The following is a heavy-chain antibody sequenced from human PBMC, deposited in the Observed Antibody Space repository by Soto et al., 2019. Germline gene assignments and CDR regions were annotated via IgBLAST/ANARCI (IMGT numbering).Heavy chain of an antibody. CDR2: INAGNGNT. CDR1: GYTFTSYS. CDR3: ARGLGSAGWFDP. Sequence: VASVKVSCKASGYTFTSYSMHWVRQAPGQRLEWMGWINAGNGNTKYSQKFQGRVTITRDTSASTAYMELSSLRSEDTAVYYCARGLGSAGWFDPWGQGTLVTVSS. J-gene: IGHJ5*02. V-gene: IGHV1-3*01. D-gene: IGHD6-25*01.